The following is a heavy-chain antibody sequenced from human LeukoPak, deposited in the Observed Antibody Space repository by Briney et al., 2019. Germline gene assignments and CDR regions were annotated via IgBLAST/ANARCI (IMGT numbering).Heavy chain of an antibody. Sequence: PGGSLRLSCAASGFTFSIYSMNWVRQAPGKGLEWVSFINSGSSHIYYADSVKGRFTISRDNAKNSLYLQMNSLRAEDTAVYYCASNYHPTLAAAGTPNWFDPWGQGTLVTVSS. CDR1: GFTFSIYS. J-gene: IGHJ5*02. V-gene: IGHV3-21*01. D-gene: IGHD6-13*01. CDR3: ASNYHPTLAAAGTPNWFDP. CDR2: INSGSSHI.